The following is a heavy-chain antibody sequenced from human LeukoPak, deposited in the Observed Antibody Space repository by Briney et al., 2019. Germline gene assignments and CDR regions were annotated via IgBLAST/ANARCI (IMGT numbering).Heavy chain of an antibody. J-gene: IGHJ4*02. Sequence: GGSLRLSCAASGFTFTSYWMSWVRQAPGKGLEWVANIKQDGTERYYVESVKGRFTISRDNAKNSLYLQMNSLRAEDTAVYYCAREGPLRGAIDYWGQGTLVTVSS. V-gene: IGHV3-7*01. CDR3: AREGPLRGAIDY. CDR1: GFTFTSYW. D-gene: IGHD3-10*01. CDR2: IKQDGTER.